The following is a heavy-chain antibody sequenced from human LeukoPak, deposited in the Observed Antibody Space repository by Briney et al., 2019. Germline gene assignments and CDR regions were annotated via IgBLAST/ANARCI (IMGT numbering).Heavy chain of an antibody. D-gene: IGHD3-22*01. V-gene: IGHV4-59*01. CDR3: ARFYQDSGPYSPHAFDI. Sequence: SETLSLTCTVSGGSISNYYWTWIRQPPGKGLEWIGYIYYSGSTNYNPSLKSRVTISVDTSKNQFSLKLSSVTAADTAVYYFARFYQDSGPYSPHAFDIWGQGTMVTVSS. CDR2: IYYSGST. CDR1: GGSISNYY. J-gene: IGHJ3*02.